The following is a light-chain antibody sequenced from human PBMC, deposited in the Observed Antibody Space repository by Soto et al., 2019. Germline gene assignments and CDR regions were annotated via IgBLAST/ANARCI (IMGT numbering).Light chain of an antibody. Sequence: DIVMTQSPDSLAVSLGERATINCKSSQSVLYSSNNQNYLAWYQQKPGQPPKLLIYWASTRESGVPDRFSGSGSGTDFTLTISSSQAEDVAVYHCQQYYSTPFTFGPGTKVEIK. CDR2: WAS. V-gene: IGKV4-1*01. J-gene: IGKJ3*01. CDR1: QSVLYSSNNQNY. CDR3: QQYYSTPFT.